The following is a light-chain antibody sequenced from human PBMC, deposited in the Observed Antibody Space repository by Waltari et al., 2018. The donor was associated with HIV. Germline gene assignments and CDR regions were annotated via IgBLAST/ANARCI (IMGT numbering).Light chain of an antibody. CDR3: QSYDSSMSCVV. J-gene: IGLJ2*01. Sequence: QSVLTQPPSVSGAPGQRVTLSCTGASSNIGAGYDVHWYQHLPGTAPKLLISGNNNRPSGVTDRFSGSKSGTSASLAITGLQPDDEADYYCQSYDSSMSCVVFGGGTKVTVV. CDR2: GNN. V-gene: IGLV1-40*01. CDR1: SSNIGAGYD.